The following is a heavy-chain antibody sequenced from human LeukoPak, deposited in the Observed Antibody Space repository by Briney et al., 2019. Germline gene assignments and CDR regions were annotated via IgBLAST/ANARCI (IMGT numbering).Heavy chain of an antibody. CDR3: VRGARFFDY. V-gene: IGHV3-7*01. CDR1: GFTFGGSW. CDR2: MKEDESEK. J-gene: IGHJ4*02. Sequence: GGSLRLSCVASGFTFGGSWMSWVRQAPGKGPERVATMKEDESEKYYLDSVKGRFTISRDNADNSLFLQMNSLRVEDTAVYYCVRGARFFDYWGQGTLVTVSS.